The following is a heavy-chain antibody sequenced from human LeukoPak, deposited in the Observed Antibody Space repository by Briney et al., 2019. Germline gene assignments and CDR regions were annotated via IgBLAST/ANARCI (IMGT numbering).Heavy chain of an antibody. D-gene: IGHD2-2*01. CDR2: ISASGGST. CDR3: AKEEGVVYQYGDRDY. CDR1: GFTFSSYA. Sequence: PGGSLRLSCAASGFTFSSYAMSWVRQAPGKGLEWVSAISASGGSTYYADSVKGRFTISRDNSKNTLYLQMNSLRAEDTAVYYCAKEEGVVYQYGDRDYWGQGTLVTVSS. J-gene: IGHJ4*02. V-gene: IGHV3-23*01.